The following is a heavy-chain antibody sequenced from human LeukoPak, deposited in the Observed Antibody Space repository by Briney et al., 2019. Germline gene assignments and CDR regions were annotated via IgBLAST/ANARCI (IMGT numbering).Heavy chain of an antibody. CDR2: MNPNSGNT. D-gene: IGHD6-13*01. Sequence: GASVKVSCKASGYTFTSYDINWVRQATGQGLEWMGWMNPNSGNTGYAQKFQGRVTMTRNTSISTAYMELSSLESEDTAVYYCARPGYSSSWYVTHYYYGMDVWGQGTTVTVSS. V-gene: IGHV1-8*01. CDR3: ARPGYSSSWYVTHYYYGMDV. J-gene: IGHJ6*02. CDR1: GYTFTSYD.